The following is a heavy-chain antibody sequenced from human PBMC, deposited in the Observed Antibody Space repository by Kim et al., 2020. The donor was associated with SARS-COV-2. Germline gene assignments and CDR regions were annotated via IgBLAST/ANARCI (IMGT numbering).Heavy chain of an antibody. Sequence: SETLSLTCTVSGGSISSGGYYWSCIRQHPGKGLEWIGYIYYSGSTYYNPSLKSRVTISVDTSKNQFSLKLSSVTAADTAVYYCARAPGLGTXIVVVTHFDYWGQGTLXXVSS. CDR1: GGSISSGGYY. CDR2: IYYSGST. D-gene: IGHD3-22*01. V-gene: IGHV4-31*03. CDR3: ARAPGLGTXIVVVTHFDY. J-gene: IGHJ4*02.